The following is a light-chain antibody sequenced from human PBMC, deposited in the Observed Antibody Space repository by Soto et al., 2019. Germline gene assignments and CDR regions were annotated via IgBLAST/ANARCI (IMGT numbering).Light chain of an antibody. CDR3: QHYQSGHPTT. V-gene: IGKV3-20*01. CDR1: QSVGTRL. J-gene: IGKJ5*01. CDR2: GAS. Sequence: EILLTQSPDTLSLSPGERATLSCRAAQSVGTRLAWYQHKTGQAPRLLVSGASSSATGIPDRFTGSGSETSFTLTISRLEPEDFALYYCQHYQSGHPTTFGQGTRLEIK.